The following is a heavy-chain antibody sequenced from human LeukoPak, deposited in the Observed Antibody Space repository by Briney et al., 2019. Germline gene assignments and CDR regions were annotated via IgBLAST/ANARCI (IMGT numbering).Heavy chain of an antibody. Sequence: SETLSLTCTVSRGXISSGGYYWSWIRQHRGKGLEWMGYIYPSGNPYYNPSLKSRIAISVDTSKNQFLLRLSSVTAADTAVYYCAAVRFDYYGSGGYYYYGVDVWGRGTTVTVSS. J-gene: IGHJ6*02. CDR2: IYPSGNP. V-gene: IGHV4-31*03. D-gene: IGHD3-10*01. CDR1: RGXISSGGYY. CDR3: AAVRFDYYGSGGYYYYGVDV.